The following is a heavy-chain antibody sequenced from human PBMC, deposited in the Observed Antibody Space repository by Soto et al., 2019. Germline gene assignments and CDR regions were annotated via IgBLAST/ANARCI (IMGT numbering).Heavy chain of an antibody. V-gene: IGHV4-39*01. J-gene: IGHJ1*01. CDR3: ARHSSSSWYAGAEYFQH. CDR2: IYYSGST. D-gene: IGHD6-13*01. Sequence: SETLSLACSVSGGSISSSSYYWGWIRQPPGKGLEWIGSIYYSGSTYYNPSLKSRVTISVDTSKNQFSLKLSSVTAADTAVYYCARHSSSSWYAGAEYFQHWGQGTLVTVSS. CDR1: GGSISSSSYY.